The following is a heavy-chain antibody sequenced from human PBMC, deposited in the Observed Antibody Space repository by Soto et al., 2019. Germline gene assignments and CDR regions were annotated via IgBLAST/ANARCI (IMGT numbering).Heavy chain of an antibody. Sequence: PSETLSLTCTFSVVSISSGGYYWSWIRQHPWKGLEWIGYIYYSGSTYYNPSLKSRVTISVDTSKNQFSLKLSSVTAADTAVYYCARDLPDTAMPDYYYYGMDVWGQGTTVSVSS. V-gene: IGHV4-31*03. CDR3: ARDLPDTAMPDYYYYGMDV. J-gene: IGHJ6*02. D-gene: IGHD5-18*01. CDR1: VVSISSGGYY. CDR2: IYYSGST.